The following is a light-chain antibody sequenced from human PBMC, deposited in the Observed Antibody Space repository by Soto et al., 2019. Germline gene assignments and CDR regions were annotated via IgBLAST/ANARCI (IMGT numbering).Light chain of an antibody. Sequence: EVMFTQSPGTLSLSPAERATRSCRASQSVSHNYLAWYQQTPGQAPRLRIHCASTMAGGVPDRVRGSGSGTDFPLTISRLYPEVFALYYCQQYATSPWTFGQGTRLEIK. CDR3: QQYATSPWT. J-gene: IGKJ1*01. CDR1: QSVSHNY. CDR2: CAS. V-gene: IGKV3-20*01.